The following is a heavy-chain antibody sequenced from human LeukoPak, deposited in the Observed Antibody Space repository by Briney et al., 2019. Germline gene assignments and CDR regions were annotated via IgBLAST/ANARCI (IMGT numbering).Heavy chain of an antibody. CDR1: GGSFSGYY. J-gene: IGHJ5*02. D-gene: IGHD6-13*01. CDR3: ARKGYSSPNWFDP. Sequence: KPSETLSLTCAVYGGSFSGYYWSWLRQPPGKGLEWIGEINHSGSTNYNPSLKSRVTISVDTSKNQFSLKLSSVTAADTAVYYCARKGYSSPNWFDPWGQGTLVTVSS. V-gene: IGHV4-34*01. CDR2: INHSGST.